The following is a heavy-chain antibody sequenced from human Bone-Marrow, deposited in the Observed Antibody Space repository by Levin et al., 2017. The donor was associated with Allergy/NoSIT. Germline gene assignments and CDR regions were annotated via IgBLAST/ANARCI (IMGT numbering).Heavy chain of an antibody. V-gene: IGHV4-39*01. J-gene: IGHJ5*02. Sequence: SETLSLTCTVSGGSISSSSYYWGWIRQPPGKGLEWIGSIYYSGSTYYNPSLKSRVTISVDTSKNQFSLKLSSVTAADTAVYYCAGTWAPGIAAAGPRDWWFDPWGQGTLVTVSS. D-gene: IGHD6-13*01. CDR1: GGSISSSSYY. CDR2: IYYSGST. CDR3: AGTWAPGIAAAGPRDWWFDP.